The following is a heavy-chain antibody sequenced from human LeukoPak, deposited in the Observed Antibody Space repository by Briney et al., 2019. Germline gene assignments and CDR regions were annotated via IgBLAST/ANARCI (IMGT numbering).Heavy chain of an antibody. CDR2: ISGSGVST. J-gene: IGHJ4*02. CDR1: GFTFSSYA. V-gene: IGHV3-23*01. D-gene: IGHD6-19*01. Sequence: PGGSLRLSCAASGFTFSSYAMSWVRQAPGKGLEWGSGISGSGVSTYYADSVKGRFTISRDNSKKTLYLQMNSLRAEDTAVYYCAKDQGSSGWFVRDDYWGQGTLVTVSS. CDR3: AKDQGSSGWFVRDDY.